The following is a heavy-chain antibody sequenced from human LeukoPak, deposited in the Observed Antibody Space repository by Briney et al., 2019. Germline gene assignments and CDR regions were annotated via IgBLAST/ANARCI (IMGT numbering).Heavy chain of an antibody. D-gene: IGHD3-22*01. CDR2: IYNSGST. V-gene: IGHV4-39*01. J-gene: IGHJ4*02. Sequence: SETLSLTCTVSGASITSSTYYWGWIRQPPGKGLEWIGSIYNSGSTYYNPSLKSCVTISVDTSKIHFSLKLSSVTAADTAVYYCARHGYDSGGYYLGGVDYWGQGTLVTVSS. CDR3: ARHGYDSGGYYLGGVDY. CDR1: GASITSSTYY.